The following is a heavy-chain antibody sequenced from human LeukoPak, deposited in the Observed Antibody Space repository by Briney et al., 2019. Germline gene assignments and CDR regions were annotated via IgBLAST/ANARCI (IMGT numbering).Heavy chain of an antibody. CDR1: GFTFTNSA. Sequence: GSLRLSCAASGFTFTNSAMSWVRQAPGKGLEWVSGISDVEKIPYYSDSVKGRFTISRDNSKKTVYLQMNNLRAEDTAVYFCARHDSYSTYWGQGIPVTVSS. CDR3: ARHDSYSTY. CDR2: ISDVEKIP. V-gene: IGHV3-23*01. D-gene: IGHD6-13*01. J-gene: IGHJ4*02.